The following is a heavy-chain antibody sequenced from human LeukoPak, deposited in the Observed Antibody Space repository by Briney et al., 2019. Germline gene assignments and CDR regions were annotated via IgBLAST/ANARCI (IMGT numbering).Heavy chain of an antibody. CDR3: ARLSIVGAWGEDFDY. CDR2: IYYSGST. V-gene: IGHV4-59*05. D-gene: IGHD1-26*01. CDR1: GGSISSYY. J-gene: IGHJ4*02. Sequence: SETLSLTCTVSGGSISSYYWSWIRQPAGKGLEWIGSIYYSGSTYYNPSLKSRVTISVDTSKNQFSLKLSSVTAADTAVYYCARLSIVGAWGEDFDYWGQGTLVTVSS.